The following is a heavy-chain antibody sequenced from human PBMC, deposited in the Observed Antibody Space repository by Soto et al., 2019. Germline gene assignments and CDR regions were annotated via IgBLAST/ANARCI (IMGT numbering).Heavy chain of an antibody. J-gene: IGHJ3*02. D-gene: IGHD3-10*01. CDR3: ARSQMLRGATFDI. V-gene: IGHV3-11*05. CDR1: GFTFSDSY. Sequence: QVQLVESGGGLVKPGGSLRLSCAASGFTFSDSYMSWIRQAPGKGLEWLSYISSSTIYTNYAGSVKGRFTISRDNAKNSLYLQMNNLRAEDTAVYYCARSQMLRGATFDIWGQGTLLTVSS. CDR2: ISSSTIYT.